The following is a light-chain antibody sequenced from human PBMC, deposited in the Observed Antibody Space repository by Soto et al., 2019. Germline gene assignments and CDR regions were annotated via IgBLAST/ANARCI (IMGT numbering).Light chain of an antibody. CDR3: QQYDRFPPT. Sequence: DIQMTQSPSSLSASVGDRVTITCRSCQRINSRLAWYQQQPEKAPKALIYGASSLQSWVPSRFRGSGSGTDFSLTITGLQPEDFSTYYCQQYDRFPPTFGGGTKVEIK. J-gene: IGKJ4*01. CDR1: QRINSR. V-gene: IGKV1D-16*01. CDR2: GAS.